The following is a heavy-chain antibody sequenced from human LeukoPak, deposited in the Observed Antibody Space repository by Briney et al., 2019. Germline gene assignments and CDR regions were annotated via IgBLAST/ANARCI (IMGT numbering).Heavy chain of an antibody. CDR2: ISYDGSYE. D-gene: IGHD3/OR15-3a*01. CDR1: GFTFSSYA. V-gene: IGHV3-30*04. J-gene: IGHJ1*01. CDR3: ARDSGFSGTQRGEH. Sequence: GRSLRLSSAASGFTFSSYAMHWVRQAPGKGLEWVALISYDGSYENYADSVKGRFTISRDNSKNTLYLQMNSLRAEDSAVYYCARDSGFSGTQRGEHWGQGTLVTVSS.